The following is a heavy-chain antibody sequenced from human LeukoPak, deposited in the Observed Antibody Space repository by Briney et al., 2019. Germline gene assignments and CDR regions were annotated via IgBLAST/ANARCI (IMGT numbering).Heavy chain of an antibody. J-gene: IGHJ4*02. CDR1: GFTFSSYA. Sequence: GGSLRLSCAASGFTFSSYAMSWVRQAPGKGLEWVSAISGSGGSTYYADSVKGRFTISRDNSKNTLYLQMNSLRAEDTAVYYCGKNVRSSGWYVRTPYFGYWGQGTLVTVSS. D-gene: IGHD6-19*01. V-gene: IGHV3-23*01. CDR2: ISGSGGST. CDR3: GKNVRSSGWYVRTPYFGY.